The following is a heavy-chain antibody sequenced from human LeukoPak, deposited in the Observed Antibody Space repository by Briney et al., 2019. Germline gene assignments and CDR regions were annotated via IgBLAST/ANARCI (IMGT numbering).Heavy chain of an antibody. D-gene: IGHD3-22*01. Sequence: GASVKVSCKASGYTFTGYYMHWVRQAPGQWLEWMGWINPNSGGTNYAQKFQGRVTMTRDTSISTAYMELSRLRSDDTAVYYCAREGGPYYYDSSGYEYWGQGTLVTVSS. V-gene: IGHV1-2*02. J-gene: IGHJ4*02. CDR1: GYTFTGYY. CDR3: AREGGPYYYDSSGYEY. CDR2: INPNSGGT.